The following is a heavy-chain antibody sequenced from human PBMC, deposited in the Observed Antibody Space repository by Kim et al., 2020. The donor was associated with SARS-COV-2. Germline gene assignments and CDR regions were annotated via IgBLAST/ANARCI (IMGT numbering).Heavy chain of an antibody. CDR3: ARMVRGVGIDY. CDR2: ISSSSSYI. Sequence: GGSLRLSCAASGFTFSSYSMNWVRQAPGKGLEWVSSISSSSSYIYYADSVKGRFTISRDNAKNSLYLQMNSLRAEDTAVYYCARMVRGVGIDYWGQGTLVTVSS. D-gene: IGHD3-10*01. J-gene: IGHJ4*02. CDR1: GFTFSSYS. V-gene: IGHV3-21*01.